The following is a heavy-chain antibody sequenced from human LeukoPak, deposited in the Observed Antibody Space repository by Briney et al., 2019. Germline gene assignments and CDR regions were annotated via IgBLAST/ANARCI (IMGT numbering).Heavy chain of an antibody. J-gene: IGHJ1*01. D-gene: IGHD3-22*01. V-gene: IGHV1-46*01. Sequence: ASVKVSCKASGYTFTSYYMHWVRQAPGQGHEWMGIINPSGGSTSYAQKFQGRITMTRDTSTSTVYMELSSLRSEDTAVYYCARDFHDSSGPPRTFQHWGQGTLVTVSS. CDR3: ARDFHDSSGPPRTFQH. CDR2: INPSGGST. CDR1: GYTFTSYY.